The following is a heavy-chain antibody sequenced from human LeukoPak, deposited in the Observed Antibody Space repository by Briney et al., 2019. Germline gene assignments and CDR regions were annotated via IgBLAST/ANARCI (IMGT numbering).Heavy chain of an antibody. CDR2: IHHNWNT. V-gene: IGHV4-39*07. D-gene: IGHD5-12*01. CDR3: ARAGYSGSDFSV. Sequence: SETLSLTCLVSGDSISTSSYYWGWIRQPPGKGLEWIASIHHNWNTYYNPSLKSRVIVSLDKSKNQFSLILRSVTAADTAVYYCARAGYSGSDFSVWGKGSTVTVSS. J-gene: IGHJ6*04. CDR1: GDSISTSSYY.